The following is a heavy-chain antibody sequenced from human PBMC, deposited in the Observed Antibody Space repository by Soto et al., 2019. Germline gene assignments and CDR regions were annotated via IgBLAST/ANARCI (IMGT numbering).Heavy chain of an antibody. CDR3: ARSIVVVPAAIIPWFDP. V-gene: IGHV1-18*01. D-gene: IGHD2-2*02. CDR1: GYTFTSYG. Sequence: ASVKVSCKASGYTFTSYGISWVRQAPGQGLEWMGWISAYNGNTNYAQKLQGRVTMTTDTSTSTAYMELRSLRSDDTAVYYCARSIVVVPAAIIPWFDPWGQGTLVTVSS. CDR2: ISAYNGNT. J-gene: IGHJ5*02.